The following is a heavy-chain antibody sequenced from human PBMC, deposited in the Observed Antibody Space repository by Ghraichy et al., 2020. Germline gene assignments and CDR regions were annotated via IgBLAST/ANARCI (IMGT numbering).Heavy chain of an antibody. J-gene: IGHJ3*02. V-gene: IGHV4-61*02. Sequence: SETLSLTCTVSGASISSGDFHWSWIRQPAGKGLECIGRIYTSGRINYNPSLESRVTMSLDTSKNQFSLKLSSVTAADPAVYYCARLNGPFMDFDIWGQGKMVPV. D-gene: IGHD2-8*01. CDR1: GASISSGDFH. CDR3: ARLNGPFMDFDI. CDR2: IYTSGRI.